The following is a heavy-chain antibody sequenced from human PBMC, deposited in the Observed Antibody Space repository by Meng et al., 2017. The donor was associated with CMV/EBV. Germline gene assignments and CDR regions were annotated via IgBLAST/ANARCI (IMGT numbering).Heavy chain of an antibody. CDR1: GFTFSSYS. D-gene: IGHD3-3*01. J-gene: IGHJ5*02. Sequence: LKISCAASGFTFSSYSMNWVRQAPGKGLEWVSSISSSSSYIYYADSVKGRFTISRDNAKNSLYLQMNSLRAEDTAVYYCARDATYYDFWSGYISWFDPWGQGTLVTVSS. V-gene: IGHV3-21*01. CDR2: ISSSSSYI. CDR3: ARDATYYDFWSGYISWFDP.